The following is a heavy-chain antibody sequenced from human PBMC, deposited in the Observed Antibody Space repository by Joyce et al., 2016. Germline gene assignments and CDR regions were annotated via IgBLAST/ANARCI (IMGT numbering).Heavy chain of an antibody. CDR2: INLNSGGT. D-gene: IGHD2-2*01. Sequence: QVQLVQSGAEVKKPGASVKVSCKASGYTFTDYYIHWVRQAPGQGLEWMGWINLNSGGTECPQKFQGMVTMTRYTSIRTAYMELTGLRSDDTAVYYCARGDLRTSSPLFWYFALWGRGTLVTVSS. V-gene: IGHV1-2*02. CDR3: ARGDLRTSSPLFWYFAL. CDR1: GYTFTDYY. J-gene: IGHJ2*01.